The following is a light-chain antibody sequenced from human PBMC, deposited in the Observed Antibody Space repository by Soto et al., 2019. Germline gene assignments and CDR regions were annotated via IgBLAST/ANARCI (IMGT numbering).Light chain of an antibody. Sequence: AIQMTQSPSSLSASVGDRVTITCRASQDIRNDLAWYQQKPGQAPHLLIFAAFNLQSGVPSRFRGSGSGTDFTLTISSLQSEDFAVYFCQQYNNWRSYTFGQGTKVDIK. CDR2: AAF. V-gene: IGKV1-6*01. CDR3: QQYNNWRSYT. J-gene: IGKJ2*01. CDR1: QDIRND.